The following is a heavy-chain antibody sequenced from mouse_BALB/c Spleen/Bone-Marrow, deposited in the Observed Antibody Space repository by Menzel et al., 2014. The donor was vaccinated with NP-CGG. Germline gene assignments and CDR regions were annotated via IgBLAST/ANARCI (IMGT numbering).Heavy chain of an antibody. CDR3: ARGLGEIWGY. CDR1: GYSFTNYW. CDR2: IHPSDSES. Sequence: VQLQESGAELVRPGTSVQLSCKASGYSFTNYWTNWVKQRPGQGLEWIGMIHPSDSESRLNQKFKDKATLTVDKSSTTAYMQLSSPTSGDSAVYYCARGLGEIWGYWGQGTTLTVPS. D-gene: IGHD4-1*01. J-gene: IGHJ2*01. V-gene: IGHV1-61*01.